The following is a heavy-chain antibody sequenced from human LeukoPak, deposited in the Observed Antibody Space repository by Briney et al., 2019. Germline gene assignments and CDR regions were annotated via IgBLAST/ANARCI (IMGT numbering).Heavy chain of an antibody. CDR2: VSAYNGNT. CDR1: GGTFSSYA. J-gene: IGHJ5*02. V-gene: IGHV1-18*01. CDR3: ARDWYRTDYYDSSGQGWFDP. Sequence: ASVKVSCKASGGTFSSYAISWVRQAPGQGLERMGWVSAYNGNTNYAQKLQGRVTMTTDTSTSTAYTELRSLRSDDTAVYYCARDWYRTDYYDSSGQGWFDPWGQGTLVTVSS. D-gene: IGHD3-22*01.